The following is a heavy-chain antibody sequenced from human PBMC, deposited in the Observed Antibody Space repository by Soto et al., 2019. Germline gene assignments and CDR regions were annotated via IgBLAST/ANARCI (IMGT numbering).Heavy chain of an antibody. J-gene: IGHJ3*02. Sequence: SETLSLTCTVSGGSVSSGSYYWSWIRQPPGKGLEWIGYMYYSGSTNYNPSLKSRVTISLDTSKNQFSLKLSSVTAADTAVYFCARTRDFWSGNDAFDIWGQGTMVTVSS. CDR2: MYYSGST. CDR3: ARTRDFWSGNDAFDI. V-gene: IGHV4-61*01. CDR1: GGSVSSGSYY. D-gene: IGHD3-3*01.